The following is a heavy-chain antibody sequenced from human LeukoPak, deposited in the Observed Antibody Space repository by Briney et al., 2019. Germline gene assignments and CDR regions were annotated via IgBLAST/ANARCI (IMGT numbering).Heavy chain of an antibody. D-gene: IGHD6-13*01. CDR3: AIDSSSWRFDY. CDR2: INPISGGT. V-gene: IGHV1-2*02. Sequence: GSVKVSCKASGYTFTGYYMHWARQAPGQGLEWMGWINPISGGTNYAQNFQGRVTMTRDTSISTAYMELTRLRSDDTAVYYCAIDSSSWRFDYWGQGTLVTVSS. J-gene: IGHJ4*02. CDR1: GYTFTGYY.